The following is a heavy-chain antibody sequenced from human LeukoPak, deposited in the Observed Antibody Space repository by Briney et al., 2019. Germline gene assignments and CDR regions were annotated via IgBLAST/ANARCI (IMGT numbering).Heavy chain of an antibody. CDR2: IYYSGST. V-gene: IGHV4-31*03. Sequence: PSQTLSLTCTVSGGSISSGGYYWRWLRQHPGTGLEWIGYIYYSGSTYYNPSLKSRLTISVDTSKNQFSLKLSSVTAADTAVYYCARTTVVAKYFDYWGQGTLVTVPS. CDR3: ARTTVVAKYFDY. J-gene: IGHJ4*02. D-gene: IGHD4-23*01. CDR1: GGSISSGGYY.